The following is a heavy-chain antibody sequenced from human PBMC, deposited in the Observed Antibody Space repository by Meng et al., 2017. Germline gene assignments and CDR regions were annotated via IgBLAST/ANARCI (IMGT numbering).Heavy chain of an antibody. CDR2: IYYSGST. Sequence: QGQLQESGPGLVKPSQTLSLTCTVAGGSISSGGYYWSWIRQHPGKGLEWIGYIYYSGSTYYNPSLKSRVTISVDTSKNQFSLKLNSVTAADTAVYYCAREGGYCSGGSCYSIMHNWFDPWGQGTLVTVSS. CDR3: AREGGYCSGGSCYSIMHNWFDP. J-gene: IGHJ5*02. D-gene: IGHD2-15*01. CDR1: GGSISSGGYY. V-gene: IGHV4-31*03.